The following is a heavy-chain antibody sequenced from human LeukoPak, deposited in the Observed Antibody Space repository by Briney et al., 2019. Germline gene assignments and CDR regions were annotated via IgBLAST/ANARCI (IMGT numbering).Heavy chain of an antibody. CDR2: IYYSGST. J-gene: IGHJ4*02. CDR3: AREGDGSSAPFDY. CDR1: GGSISRYY. D-gene: IGHD5-24*01. V-gene: IGHV4-59*01. Sequence: SETLSLTCTVSGGSISRYYWSWIRQPPGKGLEWIGYIYYSGSTNYNPSLKSRVTISVDTSKNQFSLKLSSVTAADTAVYYCAREGDGSSAPFDYWGQGTLVTVSS.